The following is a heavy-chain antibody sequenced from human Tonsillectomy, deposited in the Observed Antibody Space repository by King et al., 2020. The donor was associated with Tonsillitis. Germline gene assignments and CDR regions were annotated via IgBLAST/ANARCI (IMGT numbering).Heavy chain of an antibody. CDR2: IYYSGST. J-gene: IGHJ3*02. Sequence: QLQESGPGLVKPPENLSLTCTVSGGSISSSSYYWGWIRQPPGKGLAWIGSIYYSGSTYYNPSLKSRVTISVDTTKNQFSLKLSSVTAADTAVYYCARPYSGSYFDPFDIWGQGTMVTVSS. V-gene: IGHV4-39*07. CDR1: GGSISSSSYY. D-gene: IGHD1-26*01. CDR3: ARPYSGSYFDPFDI.